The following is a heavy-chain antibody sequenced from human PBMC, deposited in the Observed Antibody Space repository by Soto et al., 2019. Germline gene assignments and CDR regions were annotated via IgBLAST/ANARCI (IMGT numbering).Heavy chain of an antibody. V-gene: IGHV3-30-3*01. Sequence: QVQLVESGGGVVQPGRSLRLSCAASGFTFSSYAMHWVRQAPGKGLEWVAVISYDGSNKYYADSVKGRFTISRDNSKKPLYLQMNSLRAEETAVYYCARDVWRGATRYFDYWGQGTLVTVSS. CDR2: ISYDGSNK. J-gene: IGHJ4*02. CDR1: GFTFSSYA. D-gene: IGHD1-26*01. CDR3: ARDVWRGATRYFDY.